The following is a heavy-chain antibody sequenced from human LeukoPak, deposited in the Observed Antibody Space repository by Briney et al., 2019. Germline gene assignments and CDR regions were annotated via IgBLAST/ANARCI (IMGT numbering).Heavy chain of an antibody. CDR2: ISYDGSNK. V-gene: IGHV3-30-3*01. D-gene: IGHD2-2*01. CDR1: GFTFSSYA. CDR3: AKDPGVYCSSTSCYLAY. Sequence: PGRSLRLSCAASGFTFSSYAMHWVRQAPGKGLEWVAVISYDGSNKYYADSVKGRFTISRDNSKNTLYLQMNSLRAEDTAVYYCAKDPGVYCSSTSCYLAYWGQGTLVTVSS. J-gene: IGHJ4*02.